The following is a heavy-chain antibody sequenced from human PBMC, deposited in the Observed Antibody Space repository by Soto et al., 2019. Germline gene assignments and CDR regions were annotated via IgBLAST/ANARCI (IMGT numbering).Heavy chain of an antibody. Sequence: PGGSLRLSCAASGFAFTSYWMHWLRQAPGKGLVWVARIKTDGSSADYADSVKGRFTISRDNAKNTLYLQMDSLSAEDSAVYYCARLFATTYSPRTFDYWGQGTLVTVSS. CDR1: GFAFTSYW. CDR2: IKTDGSSA. D-gene: IGHD2-15*01. CDR3: ARLFATTYSPRTFDY. J-gene: IGHJ4*02. V-gene: IGHV3-74*01.